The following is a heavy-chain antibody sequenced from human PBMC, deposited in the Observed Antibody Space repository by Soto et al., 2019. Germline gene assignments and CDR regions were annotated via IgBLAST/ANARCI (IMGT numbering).Heavy chain of an antibody. Sequence: EVHLLESGGGLVQPGGSLRLSCAASGFTFSSYAMSWVRQAPGKGLEWVTVISDSGGTTYYADSVKGRLTISRDNSNNTLYLQMNSLRAEDTAVYYCAKVYSSGWYPGRARAFDFWGQGTMVTVSS. CDR2: ISDSGGTT. CDR1: GFTFSSYA. J-gene: IGHJ3*01. V-gene: IGHV3-23*01. CDR3: AKVYSSGWYPGRARAFDF. D-gene: IGHD6-19*01.